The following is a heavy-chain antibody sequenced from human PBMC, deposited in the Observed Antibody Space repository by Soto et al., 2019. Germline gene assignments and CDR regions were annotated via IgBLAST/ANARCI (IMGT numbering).Heavy chain of an antibody. V-gene: IGHV3-74*01. J-gene: IGHJ3*02. D-gene: IGHD2-15*01. CDR1: GVTFSSYW. Sequence: GGSLRLSCAASGVTFSSYWMHWVRQAPGKGLVWVSRINSDGSSTSYADSVKGRFTISRDNAKNTLYLQMNSLRAEDTAVYYCARDLHRYCSGGSCRAFDIWGQGTMVTVSS. CDR2: INSDGSST. CDR3: ARDLHRYCSGGSCRAFDI.